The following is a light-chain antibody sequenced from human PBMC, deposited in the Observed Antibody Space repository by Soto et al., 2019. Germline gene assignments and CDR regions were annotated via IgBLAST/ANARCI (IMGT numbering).Light chain of an antibody. V-gene: IGKV1-5*03. Sequence: DIQMTQSPSTLSASVGDRVTITCRASQSISNWLAWYQQKPGKAPNLLIHQASNLESGVPSRFSGRGSGTEFTLTISSPQFDDFATYYCQQYNSSPLTFGGGTKVEIK. CDR2: QAS. CDR3: QQYNSSPLT. CDR1: QSISNW. J-gene: IGKJ4*01.